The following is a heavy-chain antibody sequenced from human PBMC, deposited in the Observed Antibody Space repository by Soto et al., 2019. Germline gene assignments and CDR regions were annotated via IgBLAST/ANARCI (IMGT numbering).Heavy chain of an antibody. CDR1: GGSISSSNW. Sequence: PSETLSLTCAVSGGSISSSNWWSWVRQPPGKGLEWIGEIYHSGSTNYNPSLKSRVTISVDKSKNQFSLKLSSVTAADTAVYYCAIVSRAAAGALLADYWGQGTLVTVSS. V-gene: IGHV4-4*02. CDR2: IYHSGST. CDR3: AIVSRAAAGALLADY. D-gene: IGHD6-13*01. J-gene: IGHJ4*02.